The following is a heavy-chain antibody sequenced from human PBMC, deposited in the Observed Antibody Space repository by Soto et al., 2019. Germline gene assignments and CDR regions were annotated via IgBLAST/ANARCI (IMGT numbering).Heavy chain of an antibody. CDR3: AKSFSSNWYDYFDY. V-gene: IGHV3-23*01. CDR2: ISGSGATT. CDR1: GITFIADA. Sequence: GGSLRLSCAASGITFIADAMSWVRQAPGKGLEWVSAISGSGATTYYADSVKGRFTISRDKSKNTLYLQMNSPRAEDTALYYCAKSFSSNWYDYFDYWGQGSLVTVSS. J-gene: IGHJ4*02. D-gene: IGHD6-13*01.